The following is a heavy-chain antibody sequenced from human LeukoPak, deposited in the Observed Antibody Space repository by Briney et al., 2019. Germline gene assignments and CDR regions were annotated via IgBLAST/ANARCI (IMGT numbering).Heavy chain of an antibody. D-gene: IGHD6-19*01. V-gene: IGHV3-30-3*01. CDR1: GFTFSSYA. Sequence: GGSLRLSCAASGFTFSSYAMHWVRQAPGKGLEWVAVISYDGSNKYYADSVKGRFTISRDNSKNTPYLQMNSLRAEDTAVYYCARDQSSGWYRHHDYWGQGTLVTVSS. J-gene: IGHJ4*02. CDR3: ARDQSSGWYRHHDY. CDR2: ISYDGSNK.